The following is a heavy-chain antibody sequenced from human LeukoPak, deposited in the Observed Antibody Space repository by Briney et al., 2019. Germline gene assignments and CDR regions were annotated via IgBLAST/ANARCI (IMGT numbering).Heavy chain of an antibody. J-gene: IGHJ2*01. V-gene: IGHV3-23*01. Sequence: GGSLRLSCAASGFTFSSYWMSWVRQAPGKGLEWVSAISGSGGSTYYADSVKGRFTISRDNAKNSLYLQMNSLRAEDTAVYYCAKSRITRLGYFDLWGRGTLVTVSS. D-gene: IGHD3-10*01. CDR1: GFTFSSYW. CDR2: ISGSGGST. CDR3: AKSRITRLGYFDL.